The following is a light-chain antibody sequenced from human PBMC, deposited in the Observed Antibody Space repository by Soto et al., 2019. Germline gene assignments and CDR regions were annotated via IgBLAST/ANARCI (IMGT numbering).Light chain of an antibody. CDR2: DAS. CDR3: QQLNSYPRT. CDR1: QGISSY. J-gene: IGKJ1*01. V-gene: IGKV1-9*01. Sequence: DIQLTQSPSFLSASVGDRVTITCRASQGISSYLAWYQQKPGKAPKVLIFDASTLQSGVPPRFSGSGTGTKFNLPISRLQPEDFASYYCQQLNSYPRTFGPGTKVEIK.